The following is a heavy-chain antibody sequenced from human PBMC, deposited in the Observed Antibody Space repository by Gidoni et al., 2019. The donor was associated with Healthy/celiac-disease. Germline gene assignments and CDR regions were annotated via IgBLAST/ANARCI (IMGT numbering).Heavy chain of an antibody. CDR1: GFPFSRFS. D-gene: IGHD6-19*01. CDR3: ARDRGSGWTLIYYYYGMDV. Sequence: EVQLVESGGGLVKPGGSLRRHCAAAGFPFSRFSMNWVRQARGKGPAWVSSISSSSSYIYYADSVKGRFTISRDNAKNSLYLQMNSLRAEDTAVYYCARDRGSGWTLIYYYYGMDVWGQGTTVTVSS. V-gene: IGHV3-21*01. CDR2: ISSSSSYI. J-gene: IGHJ6*02.